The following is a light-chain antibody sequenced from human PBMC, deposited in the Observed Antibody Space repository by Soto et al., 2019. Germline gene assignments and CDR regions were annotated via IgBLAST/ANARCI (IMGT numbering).Light chain of an antibody. V-gene: IGLV2-14*01. J-gene: IGLJ3*02. Sequence: QSVLTQPASVSGSPGQSITISCTGTSSDVGGYNSVSWYQQHPGKAPQLMIYDVSYRPSGVSDRFSGSKSGNTASLTVSVLRAEDEADYYCSSYASTATRVFGGGTKVTVL. CDR2: DVS. CDR3: SSYASTATRV. CDR1: SSDVGGYNS.